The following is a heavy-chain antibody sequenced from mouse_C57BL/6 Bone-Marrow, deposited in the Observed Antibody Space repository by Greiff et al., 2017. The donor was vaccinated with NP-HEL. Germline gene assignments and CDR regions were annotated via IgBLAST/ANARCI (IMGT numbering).Heavy chain of an antibody. D-gene: IGHD2-2*01. V-gene: IGHV1-7*01. CDR2: INPSSGYT. CDR3: ARRGGLQWLRRDYFDY. CDR1: GYTFTSYW. J-gene: IGHJ2*01. Sequence: QVQLKESGAELAKPGASVKLSCKASGYTFTSYWMHWVKQRPGQGLEWIGYINPSSGYTKYNQKFKDKATLTADKSSSTAYMQLSSLTYEDSAGYYCARRGGLQWLRRDYFDYWGQGTTLTVSS.